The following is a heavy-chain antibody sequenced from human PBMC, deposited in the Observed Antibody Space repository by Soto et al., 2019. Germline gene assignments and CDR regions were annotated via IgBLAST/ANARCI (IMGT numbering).Heavy chain of an antibody. D-gene: IGHD2-2*01. V-gene: IGHV1-46*03. CDR2: INPSGGST. CDR1: GYTFTSYY. CDR3: ARDKVYCSSTSCYEGIYYYYMDV. J-gene: IGHJ6*03. Sequence: GASVKVSCKASGYTFTSYYMHWVRQAPGQGLEWMGIINPSGGSTSYAQKFQGRVTMTRDTSTSTVYMELSSLRSEDTAVYYCARDKVYCSSTSCYEGIYYYYMDVWGKGTTVTVSS.